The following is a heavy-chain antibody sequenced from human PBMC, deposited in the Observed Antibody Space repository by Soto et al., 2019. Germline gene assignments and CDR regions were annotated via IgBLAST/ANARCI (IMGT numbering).Heavy chain of an antibody. Sequence: HHGGSLRLSCAASGFTFSSYGMHWVRQAPGKGLEWEAVIWYDGSNKYYADSVKGRFTISRDNSKNTLYLQMNSLRAEDTAVYYCAREGYSNYGRFGMDVWGQGTTVTVSS. J-gene: IGHJ6*02. V-gene: IGHV3-33*01. CDR2: IWYDGSNK. D-gene: IGHD4-4*01. CDR1: GFTFSSYG. CDR3: AREGYSNYGRFGMDV.